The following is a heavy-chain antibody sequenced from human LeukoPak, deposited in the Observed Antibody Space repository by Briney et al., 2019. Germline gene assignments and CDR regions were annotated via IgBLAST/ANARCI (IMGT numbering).Heavy chain of an antibody. CDR2: INHSGST. J-gene: IGHJ4*02. D-gene: IGHD4-17*01. CDR3: ARAMATVTTDRKGYFDY. V-gene: IGHV4-34*01. Sequence: SETLSLTCAVYGGSFSGYYWSWIRQPPGKGLEWIGEINHSGSTNYNPSLKSRVTISVDTSKNQFSLKLSSVTAAGTAVYYCARAMATVTTDRKGYFDYWGQGTLVTVSS. CDR1: GGSFSGYY.